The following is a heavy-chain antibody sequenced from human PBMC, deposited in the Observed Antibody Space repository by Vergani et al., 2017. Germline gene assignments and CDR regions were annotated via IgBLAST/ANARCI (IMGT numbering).Heavy chain of an antibody. CDR2: IRYDGSNK. V-gene: IGHV3-30*02. J-gene: IGHJ4*02. Sequence: QVQLVESGGGVVQPGGSLRLSCAASGFTFSNFGMHWVRQAPGKGLEWVAFIRYDGSNKYYAESVKGRLTISRDNSKNTLYLQMNSLRTEDTAVYYCRGXDIVVVPAAKEDYWGQGTLFTFSS. D-gene: IGHD2-2*01. CDR3: RGXDIVVVPAAKEDY. CDR1: GFTFSNFG.